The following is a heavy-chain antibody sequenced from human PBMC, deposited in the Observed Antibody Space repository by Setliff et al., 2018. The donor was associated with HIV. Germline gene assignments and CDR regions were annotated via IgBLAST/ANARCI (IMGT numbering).Heavy chain of an antibody. CDR2: INAGNGNT. J-gene: IGHJ6*02. Sequence: ASVKVSCKASGYTFTSYAMHWVRQAPGQRLEWMGWINAGNGNTKYSQKFQGRVTITRDTSASTAYMELSSLRSEDTAVCYCARGKGSSGYYYYYGMDVWGQGTTVTVSS. CDR3: ARGKGSSGYYYYYGMDV. D-gene: IGHD3-10*01. CDR1: GYTFTSYA. V-gene: IGHV1-3*01.